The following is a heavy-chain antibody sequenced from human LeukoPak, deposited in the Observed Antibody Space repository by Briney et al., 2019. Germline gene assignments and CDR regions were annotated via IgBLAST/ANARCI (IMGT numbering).Heavy chain of an antibody. Sequence: SVKVSCKASGGTFSSYAISWVRQAPGQGLEWMGGIIPIFGTANYAQKFQGRVTITADESTSTAYMELSSLRSEDTAVYYCARDGINYDFWSGYYGSPANWFDPWGQGTLVTVSS. CDR2: IIPIFGTA. CDR3: ARDGINYDFWSGYYGSPANWFDP. CDR1: GGTFSSYA. J-gene: IGHJ5*02. V-gene: IGHV1-69*13. D-gene: IGHD3-3*01.